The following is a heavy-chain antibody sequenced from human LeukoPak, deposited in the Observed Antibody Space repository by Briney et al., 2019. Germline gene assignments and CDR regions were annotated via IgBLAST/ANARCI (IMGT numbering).Heavy chain of an antibody. D-gene: IGHD6-13*01. J-gene: IGHJ4*02. CDR1: GYTLTGYY. CDR3: ASSGYSSSWYSDY. V-gene: IGHV1-18*04. CDR2: ISAYNGNT. Sequence: ASVKVSCKASGYTLTGYYIHWVRQAPGQGLEWMGWISAYNGNTNYAQKLQGRVTMTTDTSTSTAYMELRSLRSDDTAVYYCASSGYSSSWYSDYWGQGTLVTVSS.